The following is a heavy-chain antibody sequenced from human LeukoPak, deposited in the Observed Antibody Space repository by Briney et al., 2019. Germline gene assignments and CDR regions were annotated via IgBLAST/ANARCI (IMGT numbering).Heavy chain of an antibody. CDR1: GFTFSSYA. Sequence: GGSLRLSCAASGFTFSSYAMSWVRQAPGKGLEWVSAISGNGDSTYYGDSVKGRFIISRDNSKNTLYLQMNSLRAEDTAVYYCAKDRGYYGSGTSFDYWGQGTLLTVSS. V-gene: IGHV3-23*01. CDR3: AKDRGYYGSGTSFDY. CDR2: ISGNGDST. D-gene: IGHD3-10*01. J-gene: IGHJ4*02.